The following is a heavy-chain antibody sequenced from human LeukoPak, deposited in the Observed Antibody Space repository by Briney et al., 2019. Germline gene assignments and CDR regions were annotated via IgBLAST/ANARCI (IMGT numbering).Heavy chain of an antibody. Sequence: PGGSLRLSCAASGFTFSSYSMNWVRQAPGKGLEWVSYISSSSSTIYYADSVKGRFTISRDNAKNSLYLQMNNLRAEDTAVYYCARVGHYYGSESYYFDYWGQGTLVTVSS. J-gene: IGHJ4*02. V-gene: IGHV3-48*01. CDR2: ISSSSSTI. CDR3: ARVGHYYGSESYYFDY. CDR1: GFTFSSYS. D-gene: IGHD3-10*01.